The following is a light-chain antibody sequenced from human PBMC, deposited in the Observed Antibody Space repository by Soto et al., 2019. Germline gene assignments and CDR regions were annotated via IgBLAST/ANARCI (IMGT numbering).Light chain of an antibody. CDR2: EVS. J-gene: IGLJ2*01. CDR1: SSDIGSYDL. CDR3: CSYAGSGTPVV. V-gene: IGLV2-23*02. Sequence: QSVLTQPASVSGSPGQSITISCTGTSSDIGSYDLVSWFQQHPGKAPKLMIYEVSKRPSGVSYRFSGSKSGNTASLTISGLQAEDEADYYCCSYAGSGTPVVFGGGTKVTVL.